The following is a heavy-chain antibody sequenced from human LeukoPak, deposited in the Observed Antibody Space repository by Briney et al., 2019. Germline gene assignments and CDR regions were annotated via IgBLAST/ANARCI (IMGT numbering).Heavy chain of an antibody. J-gene: IGHJ4*02. D-gene: IGHD3-10*01. V-gene: IGHV1-2*02. CDR2: INPNSGGT. CDR3: ASPLWFGELSRLDY. Sequence: ASVKVSCKASGYTFTGYYMHWVRQAPGQGFEWMGWINPNSGGTNYAQKFQGRVTMTRDTSISTAYMELSRLRSDDTAVYYCASPLWFGELSRLDYWGQGTLVTVSS. CDR1: GYTFTGYY.